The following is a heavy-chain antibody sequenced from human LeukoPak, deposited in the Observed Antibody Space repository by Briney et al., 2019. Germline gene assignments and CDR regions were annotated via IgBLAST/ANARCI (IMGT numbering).Heavy chain of an antibody. CDR1: GGSISSGGYY. V-gene: IGHV4-31*03. CDR2: IYYSGST. Sequence: SQTLSLTCTVSGGSISSGGYYWSWIRQHPGKGLEWIGYIYYSGSTYYNPSLKSRVTISVDTSKSQFSLKLISVTASDTAVYYCARLTKFLTTYYPTPWGQGNLVTVSS. J-gene: IGHJ5*02. CDR3: ARLTKFLTTYYPTP. D-gene: IGHD2/OR15-2a*01.